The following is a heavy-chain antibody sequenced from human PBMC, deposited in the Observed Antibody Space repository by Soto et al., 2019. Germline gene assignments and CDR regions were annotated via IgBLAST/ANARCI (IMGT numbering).Heavy chain of an antibody. CDR1: VYQYTKAY. Sequence: SVEVFSLASVYQYTKAYMHLVRQAPGQRLAWKGLINPSGGSTSDSQKSQGRVTMTRDPSTRTVQLELRRLRTEDKAVSYCARNPADGIPFLGPTHYYYCRMDVWGQGTTVTV. CDR2: INPSGGST. J-gene: IGHJ6*01. V-gene: IGHV1-46*01. CDR3: ARNPADGIPFLGPTHYYYCRMDV. D-gene: IGHD3-3*01.